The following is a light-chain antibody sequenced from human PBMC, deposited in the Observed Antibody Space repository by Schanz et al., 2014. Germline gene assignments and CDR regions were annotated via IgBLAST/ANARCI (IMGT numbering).Light chain of an antibody. Sequence: QSVLTQPASVSGSPGQSITISCTGTASDVGGYNYVSWYQQYPGKAPKLLIYDVSHRPSGVSNRFSGSKSGNTASLTISGLQAEDEADYYCSSFTSSSTGVFGGGTKLTVL. J-gene: IGLJ3*02. CDR2: DVS. V-gene: IGLV2-14*01. CDR3: SSFTSSSTGV. CDR1: ASDVGGYNY.